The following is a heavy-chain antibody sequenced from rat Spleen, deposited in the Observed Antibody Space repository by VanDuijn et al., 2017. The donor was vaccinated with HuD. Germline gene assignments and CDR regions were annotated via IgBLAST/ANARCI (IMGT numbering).Heavy chain of an antibody. CDR1: GFTFNNYW. V-gene: IGHV5-31*01. Sequence: EVQLVESGGGLVQPGRSLKLSCVASGFTFNNYWMTWIRQAPGKGLEWVATINYDGSSTYYRDSVKGRFTISRDNAKSTLYLQMDSLRSEDTATYYCARHEDYSGLNYWGQGVMVTVSS. J-gene: IGHJ2*01. CDR2: INYDGSST. D-gene: IGHD1-1*01. CDR3: ARHEDYSGLNY.